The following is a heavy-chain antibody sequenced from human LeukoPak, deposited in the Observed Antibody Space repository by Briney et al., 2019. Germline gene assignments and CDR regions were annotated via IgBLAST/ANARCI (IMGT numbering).Heavy chain of an antibody. Sequence: QPGGSLRLSCAASGFIFSSYWMHWVRQARGKGLVWVSVINADGSSSTYGDSVKGRFTISRDNAKNTLYLRMDSLRAEDTAVYYCVRAVRAHPPADYWGQGALVTVSS. CDR3: VRAVRAHPPADY. D-gene: IGHD3-10*01. J-gene: IGHJ4*02. CDR2: INADGSSS. CDR1: GFIFSSYW. V-gene: IGHV3-74*01.